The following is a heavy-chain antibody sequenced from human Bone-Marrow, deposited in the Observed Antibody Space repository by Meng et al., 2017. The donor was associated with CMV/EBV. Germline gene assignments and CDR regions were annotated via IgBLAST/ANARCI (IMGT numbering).Heavy chain of an antibody. CDR3: ARDRRNGGHDS. V-gene: IGHV3-7*01. CDR2: IMEDGSQK. CDR1: GFTFSSYG. J-gene: IGHJ4*02. D-gene: IGHD2-15*01. Sequence: GESLKISCAASGFTFSSYGMHWVRQAPGKGLEWVADIMEDGSQKYYVDSVKGRFTISRDNAKNSLHLHMNSLRAEDTAVYYCARDRRNGGHDSWGQGTLVTVSS.